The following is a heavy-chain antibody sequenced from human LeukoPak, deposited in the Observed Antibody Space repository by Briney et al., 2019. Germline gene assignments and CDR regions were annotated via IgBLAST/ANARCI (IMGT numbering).Heavy chain of an antibody. V-gene: IGHV3-66*01. CDR3: ARDIGGTVEVATMNY. J-gene: IGHJ4*02. CDR1: GFTFTSHS. D-gene: IGHD5-24*01. CDR2: IYRGDGT. Sequence: PGGSLRLSCTASGFTFTSHSMNWVRQAPGKGLEWVSVIYRGDGTYYADSVKGRFTISRDNPRNTLYLQMNSLRAEDTAMYYCARDIGGTVEVATMNYWGQETLVTVSS.